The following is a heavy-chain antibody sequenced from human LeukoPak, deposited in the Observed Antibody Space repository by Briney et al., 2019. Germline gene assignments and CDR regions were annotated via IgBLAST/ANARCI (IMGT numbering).Heavy chain of an antibody. V-gene: IGHV4-30-2*01. D-gene: IGHD2-2*01. CDR1: GGSLSSGGYS. CDR2: IYHSGST. CDR3: ATLGGLGYCSSTSCYDDY. J-gene: IGHJ4*02. Sequence: SETLSVTCAVSGGSLSSGGYSWSWIRQPPGKGLEWIGYIYHSGSTYYNPSLKSRVTISVDRSKNQFSLKLSSVTAADTAVYYCATLGGLGYCSSTSCYDDYWGQGTLVTVSS.